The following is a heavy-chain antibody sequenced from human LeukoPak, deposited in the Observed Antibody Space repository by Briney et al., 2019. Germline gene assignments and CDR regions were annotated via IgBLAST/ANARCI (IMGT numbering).Heavy chain of an antibody. D-gene: IGHD3-22*01. CDR3: AKTESSSYFYTYFNY. V-gene: IGHV3-23*01. CDR1: GFTFSTYA. Sequence: GGSLRLSCVASGFTFSTYAMSWVRQAPGKGLEWASSISGSGGSTYYADSVKGRFTMSRDNSKNTLYPQMSSLRAEDTAVYYCAKTESSSYFYTYFNYWGQGTLVTVSS. J-gene: IGHJ4*02. CDR2: ISGSGGST.